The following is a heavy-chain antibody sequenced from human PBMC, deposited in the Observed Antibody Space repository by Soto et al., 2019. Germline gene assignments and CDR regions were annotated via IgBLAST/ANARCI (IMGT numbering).Heavy chain of an antibody. CDR2: ISGSGGKT. CDR1: GFTFSNLV. V-gene: IGHV3-23*01. D-gene: IGHD3-10*01. Sequence: GGSLRLSCAVSGFTFSNLVMTWVRQAPGKGLEWVSSISGSGGKTLYVDSVKGRFTISRDTSKNTLYLQMNNLRAEDTAVYYCAKDPFLNWGFNFFDSWGQGTLVTVSS. CDR3: AKDPFLNWGFNFFDS. J-gene: IGHJ4*02.